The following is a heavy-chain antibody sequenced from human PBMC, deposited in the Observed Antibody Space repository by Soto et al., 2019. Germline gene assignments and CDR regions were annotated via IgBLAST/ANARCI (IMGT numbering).Heavy chain of an antibody. Sequence: KSGPTLVNPTQTLTLTCTFSGFSLSTSGMCVSWIRQPPGKALEWLALIDWDDEKYYRTSLKTRLTISKDTSKNQVALTMTNMDPVDTASYYCARMDSGTYSFDYWGRGILVT. V-gene: IGHV2-70*01. CDR1: GFSLSTSGMC. D-gene: IGHD1-26*01. J-gene: IGHJ4*02. CDR3: ARMDSGTYSFDY. CDR2: IDWDDEK.